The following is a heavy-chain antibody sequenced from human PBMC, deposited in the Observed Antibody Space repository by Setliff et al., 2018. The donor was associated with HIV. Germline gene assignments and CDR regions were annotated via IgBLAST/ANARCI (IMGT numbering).Heavy chain of an antibody. CDR1: GGTFSSHA. D-gene: IGHD2-15*01. V-gene: IGHV1-69*05. J-gene: IGHJ2*01. CDR3: ARAVGYCSGGSCYSGWYFDL. CDR2: IIPIFGTA. Sequence: SVKVSCKASGGTFSSHAITWVRQAPGQGLEWMGGIIPIFGTANYAQKFQGRVTITTDESTSTAYMELSSLRSEDTAVYYCARAVGYCSGGSCYSGWYFDLWGRGTLVTVSS.